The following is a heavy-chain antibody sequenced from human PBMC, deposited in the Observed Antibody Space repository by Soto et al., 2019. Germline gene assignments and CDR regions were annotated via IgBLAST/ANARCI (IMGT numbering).Heavy chain of an antibody. V-gene: IGHV4-34*01. CDR2: INHSGST. J-gene: IGHJ6*03. CDR3: ARGRLTMVRGYNYYSYYMDV. CDR1: GGSFSGYY. Sequence: SETLSLTCAVYGGSFSGYYWSWIRQPPGKGLEWIGEINHSGSTNYNPSLKSRVTISVDTSKNQFSLKLSSVTAADTAVYYCARGRLTMVRGYNYYSYYMDVWGKGTTVTVSS. D-gene: IGHD3-10*01.